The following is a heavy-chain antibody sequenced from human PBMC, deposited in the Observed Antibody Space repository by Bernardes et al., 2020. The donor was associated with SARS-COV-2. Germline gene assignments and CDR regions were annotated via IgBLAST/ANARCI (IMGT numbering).Heavy chain of an antibody. J-gene: IGHJ4*02. D-gene: IGHD3-3*01. CDR2: INSDGRCT. CDR3: VRGSSVGHGRVEY. CDR1: GFTFSAYW. V-gene: IGHV3-74*01. Sequence: GGSLRLSCAASGFTFSAYWMHWVSQAPGKGLVWVARINSDGRCTTYADFVKGRFTISRDNAKNTLFLQLNSLRADDTAVYYCVRGSSVGHGRVEYWGQGIPVTVSS.